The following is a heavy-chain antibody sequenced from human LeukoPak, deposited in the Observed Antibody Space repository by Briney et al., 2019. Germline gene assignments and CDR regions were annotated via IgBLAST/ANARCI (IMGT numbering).Heavy chain of an antibody. CDR3: ARGSGYCSGASCYNCFDP. V-gene: IGHV4-4*02. CDR1: GGSISSYNS. CDR2: IYDSGST. D-gene: IGHD2-15*01. Sequence: SETLSLICAVSGGSISSYNSWSWVRQPPGKGLEWIGEIYDSGSTKYNPSLKSRVTVSVDKSKNQFSLKLSSLTAADTAVYYCARGSGYCSGASCYNCFDPWGQGTRVTVSS. J-gene: IGHJ5*02.